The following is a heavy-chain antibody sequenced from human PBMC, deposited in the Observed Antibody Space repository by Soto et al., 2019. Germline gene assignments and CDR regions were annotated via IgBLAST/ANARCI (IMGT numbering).Heavy chain of an antibody. CDR2: IDLNIGDT. J-gene: IGHJ4*02. CDR1: GHTFTGHH. CDR3: ALEPTGTAGFDY. D-gene: IGHD2-21*02. Sequence: QVQMVQSGAEVKKPGASVKVSCKDSGHTFTGHHMHWVRQAPGQGLEWMGLIDLNIGDTKYAQKFQGRVTSTSDTSITTAYMELRGLRSDDTAVYYCALEPTGTAGFDYWGQGTLVTVSS. V-gene: IGHV1-2*02.